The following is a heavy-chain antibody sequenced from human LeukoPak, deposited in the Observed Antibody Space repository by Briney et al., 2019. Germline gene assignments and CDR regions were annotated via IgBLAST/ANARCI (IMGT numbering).Heavy chain of an antibody. CDR2: ISPNNGKA. CDR1: GYTFTAYG. J-gene: IGHJ4*02. Sequence: ASVKVSCKASGYTFTAYGINWVRQAPGQGLEWVGRISPNNGKANNPQKPQRRITMPTDTSTSTAYMELRSLRSDDTAVYYCASDYDNGDYWGQGTLVTVSS. D-gene: IGHD4-17*01. CDR3: ASDYDNGDY. V-gene: IGHV1-18*01.